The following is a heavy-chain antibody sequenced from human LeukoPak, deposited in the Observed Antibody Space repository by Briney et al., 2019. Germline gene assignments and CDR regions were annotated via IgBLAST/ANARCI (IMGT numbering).Heavy chain of an antibody. CDR2: INHSGST. D-gene: IGHD4-23*01. CDR3: ASGEVETDPRAFDY. V-gene: IGHV4-34*01. CDR1: GGSFSGYY. J-gene: IGHJ4*02. Sequence: PSETLSLTCAVYGGSFSGYYWSWIRQPPGKGLEWIGEINHSGSTNYDPSLKSRVTISVDTSKNQFSLKLSSVTAADTAVYYCASGEVETDPRAFDYWGQGTLVTVSS.